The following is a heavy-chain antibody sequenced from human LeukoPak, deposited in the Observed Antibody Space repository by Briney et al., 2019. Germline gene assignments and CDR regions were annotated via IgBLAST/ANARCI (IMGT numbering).Heavy chain of an antibody. V-gene: IGHV1-69*13. D-gene: IGHD3-22*01. CDR2: IIPIFGTA. Sequence: GASVKVSCKASGGTFSSYAISWVRQAPGQGLEWMGGIIPIFGTANYAQKFHGRVTITADESTSTAYRELSSLRSEDTAVYYCARAPRYYDSSGDSRWFDPWGQGTLVTVSS. J-gene: IGHJ5*02. CDR1: GGTFSSYA. CDR3: ARAPRYYDSSGDSRWFDP.